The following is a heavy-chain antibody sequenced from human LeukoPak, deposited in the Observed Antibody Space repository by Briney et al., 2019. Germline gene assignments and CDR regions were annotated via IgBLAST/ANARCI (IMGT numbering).Heavy chain of an antibody. CDR2: IIPIFGTA. V-gene: IGHV1-69*05. CDR1: GGTFSSCA. CDR3: ARAGKYYYDSSGYYLAH. D-gene: IGHD3-22*01. J-gene: IGHJ4*02. Sequence: SVKVSCKASGGTFSSCAISWVRQAPGQGLEWMGGIIPIFGTANYAQKFQGRVTITTDESTSTAYMELSSLRSEDTAVYYCARAGKYYYDSSGYYLAHWGQGALVTVSS.